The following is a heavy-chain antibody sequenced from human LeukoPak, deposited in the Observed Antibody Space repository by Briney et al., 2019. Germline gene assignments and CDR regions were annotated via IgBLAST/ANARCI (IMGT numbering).Heavy chain of an antibody. CDR2: IYYSGST. CDR3: AREVATALDY. J-gene: IGHJ4*02. D-gene: IGHD2-15*01. Sequence: SQTLSLTCTVSGGSISSGGYYWSWIRQHPGKGLEWIGYIYYSGSTYYSPSLKSRVTISVDTSKNQFSLKLSSVTAADTAVYYCAREVATALDYWGQGTLVTVSS. V-gene: IGHV4-31*03. CDR1: GGSISSGGYY.